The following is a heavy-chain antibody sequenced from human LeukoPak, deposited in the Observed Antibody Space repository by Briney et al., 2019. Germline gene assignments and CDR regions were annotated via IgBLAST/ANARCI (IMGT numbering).Heavy chain of an antibody. CDR3: AKDARLLWFGELGYLDV. D-gene: IGHD3-10*01. CDR2: IRYDGSNK. J-gene: IGHJ6*02. Sequence: PGGSLRLSCAASGFTFSSYGTHWVRQAPGKGLEWVAFIRYDGSNKYYADSVKGRFTISRDNSKNTLYLQMNSLRAEDTAVYYCAKDARLLWFGELGYLDVWGQGTTVTVSS. V-gene: IGHV3-30*02. CDR1: GFTFSSYG.